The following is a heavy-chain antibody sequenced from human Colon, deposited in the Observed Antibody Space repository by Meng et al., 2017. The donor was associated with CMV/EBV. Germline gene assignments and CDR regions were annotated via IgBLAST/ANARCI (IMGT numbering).Heavy chain of an antibody. D-gene: IGHD3-16*01. CDR2: IYVDGST. CDR3: ARDLGGGDYFDY. CDR1: GLSVSSNY. J-gene: IGHJ4*02. Sequence: EVQLGESGGGWIQPGGSMILSCAASGLSVSSNYMSWVRQAPGKGLEWVSVIYVDGSTYYAESVRGRFTISRDSSTNTVHLHLNSLRDDDSAVYYCARDLGGGDYFDYWGQGTLVTVSS. V-gene: IGHV3-53*01.